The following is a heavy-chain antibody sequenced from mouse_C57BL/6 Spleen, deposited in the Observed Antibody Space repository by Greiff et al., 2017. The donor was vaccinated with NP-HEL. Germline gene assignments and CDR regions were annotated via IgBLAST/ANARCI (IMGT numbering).Heavy chain of an antibody. CDR1: GYTFTGYW. J-gene: IGHJ3*01. V-gene: IGHV1-55*01. D-gene: IGHD2-4*01. Sequence: QVQLQQPGAELVKPGASVKMSCKASGYTFTGYWITWVKQRPGQGLEWIGDIDPGSGGTNYNEKFKSKATLTVDTSSSTAYMPLSSLTSEDSAVYYCALLFYYDYEGCAYWGQGTLVTVSA. CDR3: ALLFYYDYEGCAY. CDR2: IDPGSGGT.